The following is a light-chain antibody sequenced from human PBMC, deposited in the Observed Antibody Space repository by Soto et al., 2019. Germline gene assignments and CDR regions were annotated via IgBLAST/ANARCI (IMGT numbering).Light chain of an antibody. J-gene: IGKJ1*01. CDR1: QSVGGNS. Sequence: ETVLTQSPGTLSLSPGERATVSCRASQSVGGNSLAWYQQRPGQAPSLLIYDTSKRATGIPGRFSGSGSGTDFTLTISRLEPADFAVYYCQQYQNSPRTFGQGTKVEIK. V-gene: IGKV3-20*01. CDR2: DTS. CDR3: QQYQNSPRT.